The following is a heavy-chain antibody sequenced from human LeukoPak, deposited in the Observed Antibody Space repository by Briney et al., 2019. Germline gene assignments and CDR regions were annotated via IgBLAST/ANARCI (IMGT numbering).Heavy chain of an antibody. J-gene: IGHJ5*02. CDR3: ARDTKGLFDP. CDR2: IIPIFGTA. CDR1: GGTFSSYA. V-gene: IGHV1-69*05. D-gene: IGHD2-2*01. Sequence: ASVKVSCKASGGTFSSYAMSWVRQAPGQGLEWMGRIIPIFGTANYAQKFQGRVTITTDESTSTAYMELSSLRSEDTAVYYCARDTKGLFDPWGQGTLVTVSS.